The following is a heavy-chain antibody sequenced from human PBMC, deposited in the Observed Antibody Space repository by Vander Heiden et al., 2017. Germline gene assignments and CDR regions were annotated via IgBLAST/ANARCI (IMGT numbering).Heavy chain of an antibody. J-gene: IGHJ6*02. CDR2: IYWDDDK. D-gene: IGHD4-17*01. CDR1: GFSLSPSGVG. Sequence: QITLKESGPTLVKPTQTLTLTCTFSGFSLSPSGVGVGWIRQPPGKALEWLALIYWDDDKRYSPSLKSRLTITKDTSKNQVVLTMTNMDPVDTATYYCARETTVTSRYYYYGMDVWGQGTTVTVSS. CDR3: ARETTVTSRYYYYGMDV. V-gene: IGHV2-5*02.